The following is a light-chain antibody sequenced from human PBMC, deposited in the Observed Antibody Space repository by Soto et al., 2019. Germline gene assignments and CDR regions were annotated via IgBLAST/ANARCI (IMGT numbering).Light chain of an antibody. CDR2: AAS. Sequence: EVVLTQSPVPLSLSPGQRATLSCMASQSVSSSYLAWYQQKPGQAPRLLIYAASSRATGIPDRFSGSGSGTDFTLTISRLEPEDFAVDYRHQYNFWPTFGQGTKVDIK. V-gene: IGKV3-20*01. J-gene: IGKJ1*01. CDR1: QSVSSSY. CDR3: HQYNFWPT.